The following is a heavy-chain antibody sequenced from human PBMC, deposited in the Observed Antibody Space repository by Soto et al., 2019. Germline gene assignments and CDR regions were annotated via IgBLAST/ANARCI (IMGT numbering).Heavy chain of an antibody. V-gene: IGHV4-61*01. CDR3: ARDGIAAAGTGGITHL. Sequence: PSETLSLTCTVSGGSVSSGSYYWSWIRQPPGKGLEWIGYIYYSGSTNYNPSLKSRVTISVDTSKNQFSLKLSSVTAADTAVYYCARDGIAAAGTGGITHLWGQGTLVTVSS. CDR2: IYYSGST. J-gene: IGHJ5*02. CDR1: GGSVSSGSYY. D-gene: IGHD6-13*01.